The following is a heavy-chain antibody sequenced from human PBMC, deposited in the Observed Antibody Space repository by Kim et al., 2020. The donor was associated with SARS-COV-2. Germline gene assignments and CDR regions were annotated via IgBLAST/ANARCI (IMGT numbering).Heavy chain of an antibody. CDR3: ARTPYEPDNWFDP. J-gene: IGHJ5*02. Sequence: SVKVSCKASGGTFSSYAISWVRQAPGQGLEWMGRIIPILGIANYAQKFQGRVTITADKSTSTAYMELSSLRSEDTAVYYCARTPYEPDNWFDPWGQGTLVTVSS. CDR1: GGTFSSYA. V-gene: IGHV1-69*04. D-gene: IGHD3-16*01. CDR2: IIPILGIA.